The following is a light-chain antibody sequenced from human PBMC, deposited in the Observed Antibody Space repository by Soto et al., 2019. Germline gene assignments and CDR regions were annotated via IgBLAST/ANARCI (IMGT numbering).Light chain of an antibody. Sequence: DIVMTQSPLSLPFTPGEPSSISCRSSQSLLHSNGYNYLDWYLQKPGQSPQLLIYLGSNRASGVPDRFSGSGSGTDFTLKISRVEAEDVGVYYCMQALQTPLTFGQGTKLQIK. CDR2: LGS. J-gene: IGKJ2*01. CDR3: MQALQTPLT. V-gene: IGKV2-28*01. CDR1: QSLLHSNGYNY.